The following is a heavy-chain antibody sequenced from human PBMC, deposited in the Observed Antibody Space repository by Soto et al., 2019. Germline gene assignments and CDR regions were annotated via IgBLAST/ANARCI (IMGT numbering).Heavy chain of an antibody. D-gene: IGHD3-3*01. CDR2: SARIDSNT. CDR1: GYSFTSYW. J-gene: IGHJ4*02. CDR3: ARQRSSTIFGVVIIAY. V-gene: IGHV5-10-1*01. Sequence: PGESLKISCKGFGYSFTSYWFSWVRQMPGKGREWMGRSARIDSNTKYPPSFQGNVTISSDKCISTAYLQWSSLKASDTAMYYCARQRSSTIFGVVIIAYWGQGTLVTVSS.